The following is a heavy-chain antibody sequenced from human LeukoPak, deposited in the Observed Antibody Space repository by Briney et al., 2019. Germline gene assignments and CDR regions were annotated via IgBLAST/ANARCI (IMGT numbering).Heavy chain of an antibody. CDR1: GFTFSSYS. Sequence: GGSLRLSCAASGFTFSSYSVNWVRHAPGKGLEWVSSISSSSSYIYYADSVKGRFTISRDNAKNSLYLQMNSLRAEDTAVYYCARSYGSGTPPSYWGQGTLVTVSS. D-gene: IGHD3-10*01. CDR3: ARSYGSGTPPSY. V-gene: IGHV3-21*01. CDR2: ISSSSSYI. J-gene: IGHJ4*02.